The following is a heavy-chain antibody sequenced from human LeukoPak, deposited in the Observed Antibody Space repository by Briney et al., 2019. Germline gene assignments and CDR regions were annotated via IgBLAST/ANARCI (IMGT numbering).Heavy chain of an antibody. CDR2: LNGTGGGT. Sequence: GGSLRLSCAASGFSFDNYAMTWVRQAPGKGLEWVSSLNGTGGGTWYAGSVKGRFTISRDNSKNTVYLQMNSLRVEDTAIYYCAKDRTPYSRSGGYYLGAFDIWGHGTLLTVSS. V-gene: IGHV3-23*01. CDR1: GFSFDNYA. CDR3: AKDRTPYSRSGGYYLGAFDI. D-gene: IGHD3-10*01. J-gene: IGHJ3*02.